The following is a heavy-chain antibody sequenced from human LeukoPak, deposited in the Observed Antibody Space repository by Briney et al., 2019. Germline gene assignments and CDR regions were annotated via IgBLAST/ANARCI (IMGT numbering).Heavy chain of an antibody. CDR2: IYPGDSDT. Sequence: PGESLKISCKGSGYSFTSYWIGWVRQMPGKGLEWMGIIYPGDSDTRYSPSFQGQVTISADKSISTAYLQWSSLKASDTAMYYCARGYCSGGSCYSVPQPYYFDYWGQGTLVTVSS. CDR1: GYSFTSYW. J-gene: IGHJ4*02. V-gene: IGHV5-51*01. CDR3: ARGYCSGGSCYSVPQPYYFDY. D-gene: IGHD2-15*01.